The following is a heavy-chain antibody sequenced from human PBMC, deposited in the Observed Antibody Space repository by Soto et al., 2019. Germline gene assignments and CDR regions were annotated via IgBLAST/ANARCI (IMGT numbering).Heavy chain of an antibody. CDR3: AKSNHYYDSSGYFTADY. D-gene: IGHD3-22*01. V-gene: IGHV3-30*18. CDR1: GFTFSSYG. Sequence: LRLSCASSGFTFSSYGMHWVRQAPGKGLEWVAVISYDGSNKYYADSVKGRFTISRDNSKNTLYLQMNSLRAEDTAVYYCAKSNHYYDSSGYFTADYWGQGTLVTVSS. CDR2: ISYDGSNK. J-gene: IGHJ4*02.